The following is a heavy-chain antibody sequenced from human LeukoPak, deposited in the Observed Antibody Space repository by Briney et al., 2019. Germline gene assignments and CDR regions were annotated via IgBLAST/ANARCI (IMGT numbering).Heavy chain of an antibody. Sequence: GGSLRLSCAASGFTFSSYSMNWVRQAPGKGLEWVSSISSSSSYIYYADSVKGRFTISRDNAKNSLYLQMNSLRAEDTAVYCCARALSSSWHVNYFDYWGQGTLVTVSS. V-gene: IGHV3-21*01. CDR3: ARALSSSWHVNYFDY. J-gene: IGHJ4*02. CDR2: ISSSSSYI. D-gene: IGHD6-13*01. CDR1: GFTFSSYS.